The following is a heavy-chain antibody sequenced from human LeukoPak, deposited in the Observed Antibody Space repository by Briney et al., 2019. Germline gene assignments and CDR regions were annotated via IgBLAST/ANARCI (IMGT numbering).Heavy chain of an antibody. Sequence: PSETLSLTCAVYGGSFSGYYWSWIRQHPGKGLEWIGYIYYSGSTYYNPSLKSRVTILVDTSKNQFSLKLGSVTAADTAVYYCARELSYDFWSGYKYNWFDPWGQGTLVTVSS. J-gene: IGHJ5*02. D-gene: IGHD3-3*01. V-gene: IGHV4-31*11. CDR1: GGSFSGYY. CDR3: ARELSYDFWSGYKYNWFDP. CDR2: IYYSGST.